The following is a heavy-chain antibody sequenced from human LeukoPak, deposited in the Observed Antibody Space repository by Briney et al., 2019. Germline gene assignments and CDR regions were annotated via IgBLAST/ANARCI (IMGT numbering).Heavy chain of an antibody. J-gene: IGHJ3*02. CDR2: TSYDGSSK. V-gene: IGHV3-30-3*01. D-gene: IGHD3-22*01. Sequence: HSGGSLRLSCAASGFTFSSYTMHWVRQAPGKGLEWVAVTSYDGSSKYYADSVKGRFTISRDNSQNTLYLQMNSLRPEDTAVYYCARDRGPDSSGYDAFDIWGQGTMVTVSS. CDR1: GFTFSSYT. CDR3: ARDRGPDSSGYDAFDI.